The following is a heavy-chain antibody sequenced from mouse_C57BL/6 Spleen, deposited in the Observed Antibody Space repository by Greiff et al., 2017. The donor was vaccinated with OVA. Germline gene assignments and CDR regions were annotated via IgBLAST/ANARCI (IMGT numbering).Heavy chain of an antibody. CDR1: GYTFTSYW. V-gene: IGHV1-69*01. CDR2: IDPSDSYT. CDR3: ARGCLYYYGSSYYFDY. Sequence: VQLQQPGAELVMPGASVKLSCKASGYTFTSYWMHWVKQRPGQGLEWIGEIDPSDSYTNYTQKFKGKSTLTVDKSSSTAYMQLSSLTSEDSAVYYCARGCLYYYGSSYYFDYWGQGTTLTVSS. D-gene: IGHD1-1*01. J-gene: IGHJ2*01.